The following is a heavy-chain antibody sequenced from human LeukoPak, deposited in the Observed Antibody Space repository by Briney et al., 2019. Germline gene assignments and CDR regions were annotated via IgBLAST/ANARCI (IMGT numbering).Heavy chain of an antibody. CDR2: IITESGAT. D-gene: IGHD4-23*01. Sequence: GASVKVSCKPSGYTFTGYYLHWVRPAAPQGVEGMGWIITESGATNYAQKFQGRVTMTRSTSTTTAYMELSRVAATATAVYYCARRGYGGNSLFDYWGQGTLVTVSS. CDR1: GYTFTGYY. CDR3: ARRGYGGNSLFDY. V-gene: IGHV1-2*02. J-gene: IGHJ4*02.